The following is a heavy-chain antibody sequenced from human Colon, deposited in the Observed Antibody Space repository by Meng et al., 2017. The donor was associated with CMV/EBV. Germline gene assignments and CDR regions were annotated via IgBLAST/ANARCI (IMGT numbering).Heavy chain of an antibody. V-gene: IGHV3-20*04. CDR1: NGSISRSTYY. CDR2: LNWNGDAT. Sequence: GGSLRLSCTVSNGSISRSTYYWGWVRQAPGKGLEWVSGLNWNGDATGYADSVKGRFTIFRDNAKNFLYLLMNSLRVEDTALYYCAREGYCSSSTCYEASSPDFWGQGIQVTVSS. CDR3: AREGYCSSSTCYEASSPDF. J-gene: IGHJ4*02. D-gene: IGHD2-2*01.